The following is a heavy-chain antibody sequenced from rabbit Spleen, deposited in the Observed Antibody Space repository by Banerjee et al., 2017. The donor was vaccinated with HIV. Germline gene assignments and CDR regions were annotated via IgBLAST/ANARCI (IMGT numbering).Heavy chain of an antibody. CDR2: INIVTGKS. CDR3: AKTEVAAGWAMVTRLDL. CDR1: GVSLNDKDV. V-gene: IGHV1S45*01. J-gene: IGHJ3*01. Sequence: QEQLEESGGGLVKPEGSLTLTCKASGVSLNDKDVMCWVRQAPGKGLEWIACINIVTGKSVYANWAKGRFTISKASSTSVTLQMTTLTVADTATYFCAKTEVAAGWAMVTRLDLWGPGTLVTVS. D-gene: IGHD3-1*01.